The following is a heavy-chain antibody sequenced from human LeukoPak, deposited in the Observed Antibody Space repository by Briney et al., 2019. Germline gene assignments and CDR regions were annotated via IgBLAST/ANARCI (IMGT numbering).Heavy chain of an antibody. V-gene: IGHV1-18*01. CDR2: ISAYNGNT. CDR1: GYTFTSYG. D-gene: IGHD3-22*01. CDR3: ARSPDYYDSSGYYLFDP. Sequence: ASVKVSCKASGYTFTSYGISCVRQAPGQGLEWMGWISAYNGNTNYAQKLQGRVTMTTDTSTSTAYMELRSLRSDDTAVYYCARSPDYYDSSGYYLFDPWGRGTLVTVSS. J-gene: IGHJ5*02.